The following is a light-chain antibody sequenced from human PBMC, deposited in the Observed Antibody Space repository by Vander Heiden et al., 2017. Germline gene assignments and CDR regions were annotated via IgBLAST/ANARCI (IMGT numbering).Light chain of an antibody. J-gene: IGLJ2*01. CDR2: ANS. CDR1: SSNIGAGYD. CDR3: QSYDIKLSVV. Sequence: QSVLTQPPSVSGAPGQSVTLPCTGSSSNIGAGYDVHWYQQLPGRAPKLLIYANSNRPSGVSDRFSGSKSGTSASLDITGLQADDEADYHCQSYDIKLSVVFGGGTKLTVL. V-gene: IGLV1-40*01.